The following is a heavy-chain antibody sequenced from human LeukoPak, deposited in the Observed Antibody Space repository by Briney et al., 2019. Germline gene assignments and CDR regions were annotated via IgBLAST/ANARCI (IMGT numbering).Heavy chain of an antibody. CDR1: GFTFSSYA. D-gene: IGHD3-3*01. Sequence: GGSLRLSCAASGFTFSSYAMSWVRQAPGKGLEWVAHIEQDGSQEYYVDSVKGRFTISRDSAKNSLYLQMNSLRAEDTAVYYCARGVPYDSWSGPHYSDYWGQGTLVTVSS. V-gene: IGHV3-7*01. CDR2: IEQDGSQE. J-gene: IGHJ4*02. CDR3: ARGVPYDSWSGPHYSDY.